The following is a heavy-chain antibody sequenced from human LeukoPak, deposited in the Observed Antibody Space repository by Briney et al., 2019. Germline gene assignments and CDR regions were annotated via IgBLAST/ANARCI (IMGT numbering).Heavy chain of an antibody. V-gene: IGHV4-59*08. D-gene: IGHD3-22*01. CDR2: IYYSGST. Sequence: PSETLSLTCTVSGGSINNYYWSWIRQPPGQGLECIGQIYYSGSTNYNPSLKSRVTISVDTSKNQFSLNLRSVTAADTAIYYCARRQYYDSSGYWYYFDYRGRGILVTVSS. CDR3: ARRQYYDSSGYWYYFDY. J-gene: IGHJ4*02. CDR1: GGSINNYY.